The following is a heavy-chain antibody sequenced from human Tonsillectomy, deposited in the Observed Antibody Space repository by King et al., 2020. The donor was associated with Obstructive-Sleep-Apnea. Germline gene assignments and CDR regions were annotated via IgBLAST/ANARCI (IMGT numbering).Heavy chain of an antibody. CDR2: ISSSGSTI. J-gene: IGHJ6*02. Sequence: VQLVESGGGLVKPGGSLRLSCAASGFTFSDYYMSWIRQAPGKGLEWVSYISSSGSTIYYADSVKGRFTISRDNAKNSLYLQMNSRRAEDTAVYYCARDRGRDVYCGGDCYPESMDVWGQGTTVTVSS. V-gene: IGHV3-11*01. CDR3: ARDRGRDVYCGGDCYPESMDV. D-gene: IGHD2-21*02. CDR1: GFTFSDYY.